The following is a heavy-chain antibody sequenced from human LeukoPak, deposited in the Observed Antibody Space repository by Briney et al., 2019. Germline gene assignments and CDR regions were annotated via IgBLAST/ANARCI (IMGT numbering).Heavy chain of an antibody. V-gene: IGHV3-33*01. CDR3: ARDSGRFDVFDI. D-gene: IGHD3-10*01. CDR2: IWYDGSNK. J-gene: IGHJ3*02. Sequence: GGSLRLSCAAPGFTFSNYGMHWVRQAPGKGLEWVAVIWYDGSNKYYADSVKGRITISRDNFKNTLNLQMSSLRVEDTAVYYCARDSGRFDVFDIWGQGTMVTVSS. CDR1: GFTFSNYG.